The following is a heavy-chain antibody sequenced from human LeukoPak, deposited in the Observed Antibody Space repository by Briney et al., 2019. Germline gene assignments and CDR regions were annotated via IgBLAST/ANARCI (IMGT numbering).Heavy chain of an antibody. CDR2: IKQDGSEK. D-gene: IGHD5-18*01. V-gene: IGHV3-7*01. J-gene: IGHJ2*01. CDR1: TFTFSSYW. Sequence: GGSLRLSCAATTFTFSSYWMTWVRQAPGKGLEWVANIKQDGSEKNYVDSVKGRFTISRDNTKNTLYLQMNSLRTEDTAVYYCARDRKTDGYFYWYFDLWGRGTLVTVSS. CDR3: ARDRKTDGYFYWYFDL.